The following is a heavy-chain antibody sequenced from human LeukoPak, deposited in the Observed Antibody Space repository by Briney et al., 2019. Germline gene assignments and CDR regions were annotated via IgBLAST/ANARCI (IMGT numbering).Heavy chain of an antibody. CDR2: IYTSGST. Sequence: PSETLSLTCTVSGGSISSGSYYWSWIRQPAGKGLEWIGRIYTSGSTNYNPSLKSRVTISVDTSKNQFSLKLSSVTAADTAVYYCSSCSGGICLSGSEPWGQGTLVTVSS. CDR3: SSCSGGICLSGSEP. D-gene: IGHD2-15*01. CDR1: GGSISSGSYY. J-gene: IGHJ5*02. V-gene: IGHV4-61*02.